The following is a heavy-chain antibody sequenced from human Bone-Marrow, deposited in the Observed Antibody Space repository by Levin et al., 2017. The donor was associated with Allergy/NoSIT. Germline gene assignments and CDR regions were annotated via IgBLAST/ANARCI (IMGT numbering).Heavy chain of an antibody. D-gene: IGHD3-10*01. CDR1: GGSISSGGYS. CDR2: IYHSGST. CDR3: ARGPFGDLPQSGFDP. J-gene: IGHJ5*02. V-gene: IGHV4-30-2*01. Sequence: LRLSCAVSGGSISSGGYSWSWIRQPPGKGLEWIGYIYHSGSTYYNPSLKSRVTISVDRSKNQFSLKLSSVTAADTAVYYCARGPFGDLPQSGFDPWGQGTLVTVSS.